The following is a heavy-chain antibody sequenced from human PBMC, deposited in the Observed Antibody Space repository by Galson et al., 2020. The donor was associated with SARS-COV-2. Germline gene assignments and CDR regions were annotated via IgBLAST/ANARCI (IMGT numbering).Heavy chain of an antibody. CDR2: INPSGGGT. J-gene: IGHJ4*02. V-gene: IGHV1-46*01. Sequence: ALVKVSCKASGYTFTSYYIHWVRQAPGQGLEWMGIINPSGGGTTYAQKFQGRVTMTRDTSTSTVYMELSSLRSEDTAVYYCARDSQGGNDCNDLLFWGQGTLVTVSS. CDR3: ARDSQGGNDCNDLLF. D-gene: IGHD2-21*02. CDR1: GYTFTSYY.